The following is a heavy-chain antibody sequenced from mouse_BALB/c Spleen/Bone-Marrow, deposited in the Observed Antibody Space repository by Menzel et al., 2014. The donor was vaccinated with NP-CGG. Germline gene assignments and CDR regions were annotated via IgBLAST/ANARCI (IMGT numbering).Heavy chain of an antibody. V-gene: IGHV1-7*01. Sequence: VQLQESGAELAKPGASVKMSCKASGYTFTTYWMHWVKQRPGQGLEWIGYINPSTGYIEYNQKFKDKATLTADKSSSTAYMQLSSLTSEDSAVYYCATYAGFAFWGQGTLVTVSA. CDR1: GYTFTTYW. D-gene: IGHD1-1*01. CDR3: ATYAGFAF. CDR2: INPSTGYI. J-gene: IGHJ3*01.